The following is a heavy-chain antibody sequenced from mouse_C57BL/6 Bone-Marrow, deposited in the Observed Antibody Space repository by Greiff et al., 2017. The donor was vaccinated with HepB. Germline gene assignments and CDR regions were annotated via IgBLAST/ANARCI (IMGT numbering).Heavy chain of an antibody. V-gene: IGHV5-4*03. CDR1: GFTFSSYA. D-gene: IGHD2-4*01. J-gene: IGHJ2*01. CDR2: ISDGGSYT. Sequence: EVKLMESGGGLVKPGGSLKLSCAASGFTFSSYAMSWVRQTPEKRLEWVATISDGGSYTYYPDSVKGRFTISRDNAKNNLYLQMSHLKSEDTAMYYCARRRAYDYDDFDYWGQGTTLTVSS. CDR3: ARRRAYDYDDFDY.